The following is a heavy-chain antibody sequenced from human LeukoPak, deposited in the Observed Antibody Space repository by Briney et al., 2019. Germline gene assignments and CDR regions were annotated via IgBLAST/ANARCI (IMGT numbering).Heavy chain of an antibody. CDR2: ISGSGGST. V-gene: IGHV3-23*01. CDR3: AKEGLPRAVAGTRLDFDY. Sequence: GGSLRLSCAASGFTFSSYAMSWVRQAPGKGLEWVSAISGSGGSTYYADSVKGRFTISRDNSKNTLYLQMNSLRAEDTAVYYCAKEGLPRAVAGTRLDFDYWGQGTLVTVSS. J-gene: IGHJ4*02. CDR1: GFTFSSYA. D-gene: IGHD6-19*01.